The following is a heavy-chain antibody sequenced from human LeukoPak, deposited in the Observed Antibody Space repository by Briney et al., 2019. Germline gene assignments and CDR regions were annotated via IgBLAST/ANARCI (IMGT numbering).Heavy chain of an antibody. CDR3: ARHRGYSGYVDY. CDR2: IFYSGST. CDR1: GDSISSEDYW. Sequence: SETLSLTCSVSGDSISSEDYWWGWIRQPPGKGLEWVGSIFYSGSTYYNGSLKRRLTISVDTSKNQFSLKLSSVTDADTAVYFCARHRGYSGYVDYWGQGTLVTVSS. V-gene: IGHV4-39*01. D-gene: IGHD5-12*01. J-gene: IGHJ4*02.